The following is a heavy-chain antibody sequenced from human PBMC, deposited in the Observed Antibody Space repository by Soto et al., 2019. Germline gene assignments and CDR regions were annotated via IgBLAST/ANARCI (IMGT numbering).Heavy chain of an antibody. CDR2: TYYRSKWYN. Sequence: SQTLSLTCAISGDSVSSNSAAWNWIRQPPSRGLEWLGRTYYRSKWYNDYAVSVKSRITINPDTSKNQFSLQLNSVTPEDTAVYYCVWVYSSGYDYFDYWGQGTLVTVSS. J-gene: IGHJ4*02. D-gene: IGHD3-22*01. CDR3: VWVYSSGYDYFDY. CDR1: GDSVSSNSAA. V-gene: IGHV6-1*01.